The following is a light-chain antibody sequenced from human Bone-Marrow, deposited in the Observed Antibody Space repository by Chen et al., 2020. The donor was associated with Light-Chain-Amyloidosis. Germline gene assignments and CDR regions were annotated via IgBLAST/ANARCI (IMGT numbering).Light chain of an antibody. V-gene: IGLV2-23*01. Sequence: QSALTQPASVSGSPGQSITISCTGTSSDVGGYNLVSWYQQHPGKAPKLLIYDDNKRPSGVSNRFSGSKSGNTASLTISGLQADDEADYYCCSYAGSSTWVFGGGTKLTVL. J-gene: IGLJ3*02. CDR3: CSYAGSSTWV. CDR2: DDN. CDR1: SSDVGGYNL.